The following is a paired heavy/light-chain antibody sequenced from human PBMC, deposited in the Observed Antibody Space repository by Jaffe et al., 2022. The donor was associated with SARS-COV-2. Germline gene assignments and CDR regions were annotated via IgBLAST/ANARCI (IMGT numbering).Heavy chain of an antibody. CDR2: ITYNGGST. V-gene: IGHV3-64D*09. Sequence: EVQLVESGGGLVQPGGSLRLSCSASGFTFSSYAMHWVRQAPGKGLEYISGITYNGGSTYYADSVKGRFTISRDNSKNTLYLQMSRLRAEDTAVYYCVKDRGRRAVAGLAYFDYWGQGTLVTVSS. D-gene: IGHD6-19*01. CDR1: GFTFSSYA. CDR3: VKDRGRRAVAGLAYFDY. J-gene: IGHJ4*02.
Light chain of an antibody. V-gene: IGKV1-39*01. CDR2: AAS. Sequence: DIQMTQSPSSLSASVGDRVTITCRASQSIISYLNWYQQKPGKAPKLLIYAASSLQSGVPSRFSGSGSGTDFTLTISSLQPEDFGTYYCQQSYSTPLTFGGGTKVEFK. J-gene: IGKJ4*01. CDR3: QQSYSTPLT. CDR1: QSIISY.